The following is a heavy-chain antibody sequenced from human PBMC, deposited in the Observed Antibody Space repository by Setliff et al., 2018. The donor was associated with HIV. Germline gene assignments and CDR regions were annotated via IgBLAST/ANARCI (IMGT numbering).Heavy chain of an antibody. CDR1: GGSISSGSYY. V-gene: IGHV4-39*01. J-gene: IGHJ6*03. CDR2: IKYRGNT. Sequence: PSETLSLTCTVSGGSISSGSYYWSWIRQPPGKGLEWIGSIKYRGNTYYNPSLKSRAAISVDTSKNQISLKLSSVTAADTAVYYCASLDGSESPYIYYYYMDVWGEGTAVTVSS. D-gene: IGHD3-10*01. CDR3: ASLDGSESPYIYYYYMDV.